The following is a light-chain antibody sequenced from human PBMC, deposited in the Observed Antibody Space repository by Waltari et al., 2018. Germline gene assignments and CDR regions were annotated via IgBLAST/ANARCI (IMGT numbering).Light chain of an antibody. CDR2: DVS. CDR3: SSYSDTNTRVI. J-gene: IGLJ2*01. Sequence: QSALTQPASVSGSPGPSIRLPCPGTSIDIGHYDYVSWYQHQPGKAPKMMIYDVSHRPSGVSNRFSGSKSGNTASLIISGLQSEDEGDYYCSSYSDTNTRVIFGGGTKLTVL. V-gene: IGLV2-14*03. CDR1: SIDIGHYDY.